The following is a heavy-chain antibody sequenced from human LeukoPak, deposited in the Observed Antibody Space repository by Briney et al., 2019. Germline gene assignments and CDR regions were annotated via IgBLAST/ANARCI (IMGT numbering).Heavy chain of an antibody. V-gene: IGHV4-59*01. CDR2: IYYSGST. D-gene: IGHD6-19*01. CDR1: GGSISSYY. CDR3: ARSGWLVEGDWFDP. J-gene: IGHJ5*02. Sequence: PSETLSLTCTVSGGSISSYYWSWIRQPPGKGLEWIGYIYYSGSTNYNPSLKSRVTISVDTSKNQFSLKLSSVTAADTAVYYCARSGWLVEGDWFDPWGQGTLVTVSS.